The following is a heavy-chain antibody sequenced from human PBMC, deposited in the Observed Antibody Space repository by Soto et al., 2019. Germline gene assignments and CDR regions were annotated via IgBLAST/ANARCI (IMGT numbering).Heavy chain of an antibody. D-gene: IGHD4-17*01. V-gene: IGHV1-46*03. J-gene: IGHJ4*02. CDR2: INPSGGST. CDR1: GYTFTSYY. Sequence: ASVKVSCKASGYTFTSYYMHWVRQAPGQGLEWMGIINPSGGSTSYAQKFQGRVTMTRDTSTSTVYMELSSLRSEDTAVYYCARGPYGDYARRPYYFDYWGQGTLVTVSS. CDR3: ARGPYGDYARRPYYFDY.